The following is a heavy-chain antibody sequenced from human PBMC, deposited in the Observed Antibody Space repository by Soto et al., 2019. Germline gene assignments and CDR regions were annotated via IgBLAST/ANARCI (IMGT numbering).Heavy chain of an antibody. Sequence: GGSLRLSCAASGFTFDYYTMHWVRQAPGKGLEWVSLISWDGGSTYYADSVKGRFTISRDNSKNSLYLQMNSLRTEDTALYYCAKLVDLDAFDIWGQGTMVTVSS. CDR3: AKLVDLDAFDI. V-gene: IGHV3-43*01. D-gene: IGHD5-12*01. CDR2: ISWDGGST. CDR1: GFTFDYYT. J-gene: IGHJ3*02.